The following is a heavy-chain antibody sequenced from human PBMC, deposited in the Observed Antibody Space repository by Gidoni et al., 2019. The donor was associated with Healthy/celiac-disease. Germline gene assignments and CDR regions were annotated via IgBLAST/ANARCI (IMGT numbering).Heavy chain of an antibody. CDR3: AKGGIQLWSNWYFDL. CDR1: GFTFSSYG. Sequence: QVQLVESGGGVVQPGRSLRLSCAASGFTFSSYGMHWVRQAPGKGLVWVAVISDDGSNKYYADSVKGRFTIYRDNSKNTLYLQMNSLRAEDTAVYYCAKGGIQLWSNWYFDLWGRGTLVTVSS. J-gene: IGHJ2*01. D-gene: IGHD5-18*01. V-gene: IGHV3-30*18. CDR2: ISDDGSNK.